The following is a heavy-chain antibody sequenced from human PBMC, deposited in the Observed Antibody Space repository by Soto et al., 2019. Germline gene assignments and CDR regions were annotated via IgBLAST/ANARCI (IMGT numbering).Heavy chain of an antibody. Sequence: PSETLSLTCTASGGSMSTYYWNWIRQPPGKGLESIGYIYASGSTNYNPSLKSRVIISVDRSKNQFSLKVRSVTAADTAFYYCARETYGDYVAFFAPWGQGIQVPVFS. D-gene: IGHD4-17*01. J-gene: IGHJ5*02. CDR3: ARETYGDYVAFFAP. V-gene: IGHV4-59*12. CDR2: IYASGST. CDR1: GGSMSTYY.